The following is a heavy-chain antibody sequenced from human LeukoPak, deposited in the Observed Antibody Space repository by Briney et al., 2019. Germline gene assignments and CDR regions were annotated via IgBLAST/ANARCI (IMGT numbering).Heavy chain of an antibody. CDR3: VKALGGSGSY. Sequence: GGSLTLSCAASGFTFSGYGMSWVRQAPGKGLEWVAFIRNDGTKGYHADSVKGRFSISRDNPKNTLYLQMNSLSVEDTAIYYCVKALGGSGSYWGQGTSVIVSS. V-gene: IGHV3-30*02. CDR2: IRNDGTKG. J-gene: IGHJ4*02. D-gene: IGHD3-10*01. CDR1: GFTFSGYG.